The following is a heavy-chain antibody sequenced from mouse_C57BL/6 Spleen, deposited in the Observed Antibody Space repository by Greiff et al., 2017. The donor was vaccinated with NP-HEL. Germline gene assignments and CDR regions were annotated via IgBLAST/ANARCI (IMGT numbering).Heavy chain of an antibody. J-gene: IGHJ2*01. CDR3: ARVYYDYERVDY. Sequence: VQLQQPGAELVKPGASVKMSCKASGYTFTSYWITWVKQRPGQGLEWIGDIYPGSGSTNYNEKFKSKATLTVDTSSSTAYMQLSSLTSEDSAVYYCARVYYDYERVDYWGQGTTLTVSS. CDR2: IYPGSGST. D-gene: IGHD2-4*01. V-gene: IGHV1-55*01. CDR1: GYTFTSYW.